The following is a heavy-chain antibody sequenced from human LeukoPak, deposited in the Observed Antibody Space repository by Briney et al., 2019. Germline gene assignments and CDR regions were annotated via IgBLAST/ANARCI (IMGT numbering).Heavy chain of an antibody. J-gene: IGHJ1*01. D-gene: IGHD3-22*01. Sequence: SVKVSCKASGGTFSSYAISWVRQAPGQGLEWMGRIIPILGIANYAQKFQGRVTITADKSTSTAYMELSSLRSEDTTVYYCARGYYDSSGHIPEYLQHWGQGTLVTVSS. CDR1: GGTFSSYA. CDR2: IIPILGIA. V-gene: IGHV1-69*04. CDR3: ARGYYDSSGHIPEYLQH.